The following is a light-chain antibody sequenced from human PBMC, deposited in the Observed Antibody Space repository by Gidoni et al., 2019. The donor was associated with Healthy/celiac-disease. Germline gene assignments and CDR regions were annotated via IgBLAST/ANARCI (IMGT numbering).Light chain of an antibody. Sequence: EIVLRQSPAVLSLSPGERATRSCRASQSVSSYSAWYQQKPGQAPRLLIYDASNRATGIPARFSGSGSGTDFTLTISSLEPEDFAVYYCQQRSNWPPHTFGQXTKLEIK. CDR2: DAS. V-gene: IGKV3-11*01. J-gene: IGKJ2*01. CDR3: QQRSNWPPHT. CDR1: QSVSSY.